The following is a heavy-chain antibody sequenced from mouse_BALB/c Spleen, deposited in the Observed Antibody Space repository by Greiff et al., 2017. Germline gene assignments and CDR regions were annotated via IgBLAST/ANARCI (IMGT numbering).Heavy chain of an antibody. CDR1: GYSFTGYN. CDR2: INPYNGGT. Sequence: VQLQQSGPELEKPGASVKISCKASGYSFTGYNMNWVKQSNGKSLEWIGLINPYNGGTSYNQKFKGKATLTVDKSSSTAYMELLSLTSEDSAVYYCARSGYDYRYAMDYWGQGTSVTVSS. CDR3: ARSGYDYRYAMDY. V-gene: IGHV1-18*01. D-gene: IGHD2-4*01. J-gene: IGHJ4*01.